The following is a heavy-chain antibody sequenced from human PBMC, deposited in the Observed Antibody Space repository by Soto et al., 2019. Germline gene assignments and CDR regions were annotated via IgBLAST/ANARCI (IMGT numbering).Heavy chain of an antibody. CDR1: GFTFSTYS. Sequence: EVQLVESGGGLVKPGGSLRLSCAASGFTFSTYSMNWVRQAPGKGLEWVSSISSSSDYIYYADSVKGRFTISRDNAKNSLYLQMNSLSYEDTAVYYCASRGTTGTTATNWFDPWGQGTLVTVSS. D-gene: IGHD1-1*01. J-gene: IGHJ5*02. CDR2: ISSSSDYI. CDR3: ASRGTTGTTATNWFDP. V-gene: IGHV3-21*01.